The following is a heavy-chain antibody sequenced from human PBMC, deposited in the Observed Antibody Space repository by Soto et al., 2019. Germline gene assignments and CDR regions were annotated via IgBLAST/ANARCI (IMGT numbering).Heavy chain of an antibody. CDR2: IKFDGSST. Sequence: EVQLVESGGGLVQPGGSLRLSCAASGFAFSTYWMHWVRQAPGKGLLWVARIKFDGSSTYSADSVKGRVTISRDDAKNTLYLTMNGLRVDDTAVYYCARGAKNIYAMDVWGQGTTVTVSS. V-gene: IGHV3-74*01. CDR3: ARGAKNIYAMDV. J-gene: IGHJ6*02. CDR1: GFAFSTYW.